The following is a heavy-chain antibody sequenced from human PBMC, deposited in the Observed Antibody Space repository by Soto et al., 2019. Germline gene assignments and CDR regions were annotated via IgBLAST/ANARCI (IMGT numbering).Heavy chain of an antibody. CDR1: GFTFSRHA. CDR2: ISYDGSEK. J-gene: IGHJ4*02. V-gene: IGHV3-30-3*01. D-gene: IGHD6-6*01. Sequence: ESGGGVVQPGRSLRLSCAASGFTFSRHAMHWVRQAPVKGLEWVAVISYDGSEKYYADSVKGRFTISRDSSKNTLYLQMDRLGPEDTAVYYCAREVGGSSPPGWGQGTLVTVFS. CDR3: AREVGGSSPPG.